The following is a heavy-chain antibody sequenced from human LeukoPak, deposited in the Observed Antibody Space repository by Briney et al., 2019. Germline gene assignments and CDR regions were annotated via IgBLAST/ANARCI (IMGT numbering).Heavy chain of an antibody. CDR3: ARDLRIFKGPPTVTQYYHYYYMDV. CDR2: INWNGGST. CDR1: GFTFSSYA. V-gene: IGHV3-20*04. J-gene: IGHJ6*03. D-gene: IGHD4-17*01. Sequence: PGGSLRLSCAASGFTFSSYAMSWVRQAPGKGLEWVSGINWNGGSTGYADSVKGRFTISRDNAKNSLYLQMNSLRAEDTALYYCARDLRIFKGPPTVTQYYHYYYMDVWGKGTTVTVSS.